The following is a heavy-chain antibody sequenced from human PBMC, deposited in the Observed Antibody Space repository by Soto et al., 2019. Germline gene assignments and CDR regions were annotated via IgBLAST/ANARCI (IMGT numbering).Heavy chain of an antibody. J-gene: IGHJ3*02. CDR3: ARGGRYNWNSARGSDAFDI. CDR2: ISAYNGNT. D-gene: IGHD1-7*01. Sequence: ASVKVSCKASGYTFTSYGISWVRQAPGQGLEWMGWISAYNGNTNYAQKLQGRVTMTTDTTTSTAYMELRSLRSDDTAVYYCARGGRYNWNSARGSDAFDIWGQGTMVTVSS. CDR1: GYTFTSYG. V-gene: IGHV1-18*01.